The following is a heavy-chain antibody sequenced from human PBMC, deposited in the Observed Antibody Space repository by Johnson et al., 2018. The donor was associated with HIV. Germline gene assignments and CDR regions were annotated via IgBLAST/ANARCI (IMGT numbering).Heavy chain of an antibody. D-gene: IGHD2-2*01. Sequence: QVQLVESGGGVVQSGRSLRLSCAASGFAFSRFAMHWVRQVPDKGLEWVAVISYDGTNQYHADSVKGRFTISRDNSKNTLYLQMNSLRAEDTALYFCARVAVSTAAGGVPLDIWGQGTMVTVSS. CDR2: ISYDGTNQ. CDR3: ARVAVSTAAGGVPLDI. J-gene: IGHJ3*02. V-gene: IGHV3-30*03. CDR1: GFAFSRFA.